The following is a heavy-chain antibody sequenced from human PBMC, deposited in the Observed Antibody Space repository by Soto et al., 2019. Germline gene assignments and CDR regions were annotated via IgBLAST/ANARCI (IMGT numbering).Heavy chain of an antibody. D-gene: IGHD3-10*01. V-gene: IGHV1-18*01. CDR3: ATYGLGSFFDY. CDR1: GYPFTHYG. J-gene: IGHJ4*02. Sequence: QVQLLQSGAEVKKPGASVKVSCKSSGYPFTHYGITWVRQAPGQGLEWMGWTSPYNDVTNYAQKFQGRVTMTTDTSATTGYMELRSLRSDDTAVYYCATYGLGSFFDYWGQGTLVTVSS. CDR2: TSPYNDVT.